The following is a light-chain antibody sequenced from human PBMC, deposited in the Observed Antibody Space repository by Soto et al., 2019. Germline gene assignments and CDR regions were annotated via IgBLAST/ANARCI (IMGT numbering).Light chain of an antibody. CDR1: QSISSW. CDR2: KAS. Sequence: DIQMTQSPSTLSASVGDRVTITCRASQSISSWLAWYQQKPGKAPKLLIYKASSLESGVPSRFSGSGSGTEFTLTISNLQPDDFATYDGQHYNSYLTFGQGTKVEIK. CDR3: QHYNSYLT. J-gene: IGKJ1*01. V-gene: IGKV1-5*03.